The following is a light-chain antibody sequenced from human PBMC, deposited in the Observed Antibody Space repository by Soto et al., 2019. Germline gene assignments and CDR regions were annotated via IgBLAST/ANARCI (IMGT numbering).Light chain of an antibody. CDR3: QQYNSYSPLT. CDR2: DAS. V-gene: IGKV1-5*01. CDR1: QSISSW. Sequence: DIQMTPSPSPLSASVGDRVTLTCRASQSISSWLAWYQQKPGKAPKLLIYDASSLESGVPSRFSGSGSGTEFTLTISSLQPDDFATYYCQQYNSYSPLTFGGGSKADI. J-gene: IGKJ4*01.